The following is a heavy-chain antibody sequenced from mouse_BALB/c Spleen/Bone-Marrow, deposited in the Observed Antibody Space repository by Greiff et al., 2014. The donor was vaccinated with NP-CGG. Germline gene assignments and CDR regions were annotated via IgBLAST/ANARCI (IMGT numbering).Heavy chain of an antibody. CDR2: ILPGSGNT. V-gene: IGHV1-9*01. Sequence: VQLQQSGGELMKPGASVKISCKATGYTFSSYWIEWVKQRPGHGLEWIGEILPGSGNTNYNEKFKGKATFTADTSSNTAYMQLSSLTSEDSAVYYCARPLYDGYYPWGQGTTLTVSS. D-gene: IGHD2-3*01. CDR1: GYTFSSYW. CDR3: ARPLYDGYYP. J-gene: IGHJ2*01.